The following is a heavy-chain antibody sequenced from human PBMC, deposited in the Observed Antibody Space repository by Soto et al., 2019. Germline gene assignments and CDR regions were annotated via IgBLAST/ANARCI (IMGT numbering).Heavy chain of an antibody. D-gene: IGHD4-17*01. CDR2: IYSGGST. Sequence: EVQLVETGGGLIQPGGSLRLSCAASGFTVSSNYMSWVRQAPGKGLEWVSVIYSGGSTYYADSVKGRFTISRDNSKNTLYLQMSSLRAEDTAVYSCAKRQTVTTWRYDAFDIWGQGTMVTVSS. V-gene: IGHV3-53*02. CDR3: AKRQTVTTWRYDAFDI. J-gene: IGHJ3*02. CDR1: GFTVSSNY.